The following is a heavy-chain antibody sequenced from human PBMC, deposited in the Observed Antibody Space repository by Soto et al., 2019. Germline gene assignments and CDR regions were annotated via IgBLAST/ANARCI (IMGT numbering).Heavy chain of an antibody. CDR1: GGSISSYY. V-gene: IGHV4-59*08. CDR2: IYYSGST. D-gene: IGHD1-26*01. J-gene: IGHJ4*02. Sequence: PSETLSLTCTVSGGSISSYYWSWIRQPPGKGLEWIGYIYYSGSTNYNPSLKSRVTISVDTSKNQFSLKLSSVTAADTAVYYCARHRGSYFDYWGQGTLVTVSS. CDR3: ARHRGSYFDY.